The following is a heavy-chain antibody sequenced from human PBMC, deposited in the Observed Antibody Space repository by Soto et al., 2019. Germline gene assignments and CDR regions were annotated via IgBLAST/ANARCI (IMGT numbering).Heavy chain of an antibody. Sequence: QVQLVQSGAEVKKSGASVKVSCEASGYIFTDYTIHWVRQAPGQRLELMGWVKAGNGDTKYSNQLQGRVTFSRDTSASTVYMELSSLRSEDTAVYYCARERLVRGVLRGIRFDPWGQGTLVTVSS. CDR1: GYIFTDYT. D-gene: IGHD3-10*01. CDR3: ARERLVRGVLRGIRFDP. J-gene: IGHJ5*02. CDR2: VKAGNGDT. V-gene: IGHV1-3*01.